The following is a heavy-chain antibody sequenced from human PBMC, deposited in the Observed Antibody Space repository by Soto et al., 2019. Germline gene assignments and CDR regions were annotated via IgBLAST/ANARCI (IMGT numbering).Heavy chain of an antibody. J-gene: IGHJ4*02. V-gene: IGHV3-9*01. Sequence: GGSLRLSCAASGFTFDDYAMHWVRQAPWKGLEWVSGISWNSGSIGYADSVKGRFTISRDNAKNSLYLQVNSLRAEDTALYYCAKDVVRIAVAGLFDYWGQGPLVTVSS. CDR2: ISWNSGSI. CDR1: GFTFDDYA. D-gene: IGHD6-19*01. CDR3: AKDVVRIAVAGLFDY.